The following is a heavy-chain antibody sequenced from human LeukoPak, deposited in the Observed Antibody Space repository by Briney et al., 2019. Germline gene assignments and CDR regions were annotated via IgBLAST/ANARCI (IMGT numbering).Heavy chain of an antibody. V-gene: IGHV3-23*01. Sequence: GGALRLSCAASGFTFSIYAMRWVRQAPGKGLEWVSAISGSGGSTYYADSVKGRFTISKDNSKNTLYLQMNSLRAEDTAVYYCAKGPYSSGWYFDYWGQGTLVTVSS. D-gene: IGHD6-19*01. CDR3: AKGPYSSGWYFDY. CDR2: ISGSGGST. J-gene: IGHJ4*02. CDR1: GFTFSIYA.